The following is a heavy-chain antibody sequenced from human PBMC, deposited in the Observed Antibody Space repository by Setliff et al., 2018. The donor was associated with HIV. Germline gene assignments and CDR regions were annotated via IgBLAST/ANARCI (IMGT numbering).Heavy chain of an antibody. V-gene: IGHV3-30*02. J-gene: IGHJ3*02. D-gene: IGHD3-22*01. CDR3: ARSHYDSRGYYYRGDAFDI. CDR2: IHYDGRDQ. CDR1: GFTFSNYG. Sequence: PGGSLRLSCATSGFTFSNYGMHWVRQAPGKGLEWVTFIHYDGRDQYYADSVQGRFTISRDNAKNSLYLQMNSLRAEDTAVYYCARSHYDSRGYYYRGDAFDIWGLGTMVTVSS.